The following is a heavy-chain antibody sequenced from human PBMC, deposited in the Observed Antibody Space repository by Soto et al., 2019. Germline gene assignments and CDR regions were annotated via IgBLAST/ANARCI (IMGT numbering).Heavy chain of an antibody. CDR2: IYYSGST. CDR1: GGSIISGDYY. V-gene: IGHV4-30-4*01. D-gene: IGHD6-13*01. Sequence: SETLSLTCTVSGGSIISGDYYWSWIRQPPGKGLEWVGYIYYSGSTYYNPSLKSRVTISVDTSKNQFSLKLSSVTAADTAVYYCASIAAAGTGATYYYYGMDVWGQGTTVTVSS. J-gene: IGHJ6*02. CDR3: ASIAAAGTGATYYYYGMDV.